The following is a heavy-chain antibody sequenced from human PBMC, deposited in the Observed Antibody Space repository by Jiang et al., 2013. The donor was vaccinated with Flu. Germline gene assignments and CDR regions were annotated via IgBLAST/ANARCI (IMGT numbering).Heavy chain of an antibody. CDR1: GYSIGSGHL. V-gene: IGHV4-38-2*02. Sequence: LLKPSETLSLTCAVSGYSIGSGHLWGWIRQPPGKGLEWIGSIYHSGTTYYNPSLKSRVTISVDTSKNQFSLKLNSVTAADTAVYYCARDRDGYNYYFDSWGQGTLVTVSS. CDR3: ARDRDGYNYYFDS. CDR2: IYHSGTT. J-gene: IGHJ4*02. D-gene: IGHD5-24*01.